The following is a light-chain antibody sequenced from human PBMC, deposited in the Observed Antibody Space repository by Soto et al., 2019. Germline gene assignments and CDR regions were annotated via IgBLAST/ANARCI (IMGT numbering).Light chain of an antibody. CDR3: QQYNDWPRFT. V-gene: IGKV3-15*01. J-gene: IGKJ2*01. Sequence: EIVMTQSPATLSVSPGESVTLSFRASQNINNNLAWYQQKPGQSPILLISGAFARAPGIAARFRGSGSGTEFALTISSLQSEDFAIYFCQQYNDWPRFTFGQGTKLQMK. CDR2: GAF. CDR1: QNINNN.